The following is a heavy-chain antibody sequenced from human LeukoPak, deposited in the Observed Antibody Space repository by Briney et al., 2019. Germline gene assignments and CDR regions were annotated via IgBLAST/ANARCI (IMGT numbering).Heavy chain of an antibody. V-gene: IGHV1-8*01. CDR3: ARGRKAAAGRKLSNYYYYYMDV. D-gene: IGHD6-13*01. CDR1: GYTFTSYD. J-gene: IGHJ6*03. CDR2: MNPNSGNT. Sequence: ASVKVSCKASGYTFTSYDINWVRRATGQGLEWMGWMNPNSGNTGYAQKFQGRVTMTRNTSISTAYMELSSLRSEDTAVYYCARGRKAAAGRKLSNYYYYYMDVWGKGTTVTISS.